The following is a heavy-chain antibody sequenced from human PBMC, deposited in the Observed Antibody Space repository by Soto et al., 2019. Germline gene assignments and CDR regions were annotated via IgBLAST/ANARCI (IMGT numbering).Heavy chain of an antibody. V-gene: IGHV3-23*01. CDR1: GFTFSSYA. D-gene: IGHD5-18*01. Sequence: GGSLRLSCAASGFTFSSYAMSWVRQAPGKGLEWVSAISGSGGSTYYADSVKGRFAISRDNSKNTLYLQMNSLRAEDTAVYYCAKDSQPVQLWSSPLYWGQGTLVTVSS. CDR3: AKDSQPVQLWSSPLY. CDR2: ISGSGGST. J-gene: IGHJ4*02.